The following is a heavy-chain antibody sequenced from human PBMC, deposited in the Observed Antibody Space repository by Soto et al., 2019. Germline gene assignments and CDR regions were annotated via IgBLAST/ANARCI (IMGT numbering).Heavy chain of an antibody. Sequence: QLQLQESGPGLVKPSETLSLTCTVSGGSISSSSYYWGWIRQPPGKGLEWIGSIYYSGSTYYNPSLKSRVTISVDTSKNQFSLKLSSVTAADTAVYYCARRFGDYWIDYWGQGTLVTVSS. CDR2: IYYSGST. CDR3: ARRFGDYWIDY. V-gene: IGHV4-39*01. J-gene: IGHJ4*02. CDR1: GGSISSSSYY. D-gene: IGHD4-17*01.